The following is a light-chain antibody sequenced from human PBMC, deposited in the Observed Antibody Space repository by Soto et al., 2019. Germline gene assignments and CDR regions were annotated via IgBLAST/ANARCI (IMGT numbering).Light chain of an antibody. CDR2: RAS. J-gene: IGKJ1*01. CDR1: QRISTW. CDR3: QQYYNYART. V-gene: IGKV1-5*03. Sequence: DMQLTQSPSTLSASVGDSVTITCRASQRISTWLAWFQQKPGKAPKFLIYRASSSESGIPSRFSGSGSGTEFTLTISSLSPDDFASYYWQQYYNYARTFGQGTKV.